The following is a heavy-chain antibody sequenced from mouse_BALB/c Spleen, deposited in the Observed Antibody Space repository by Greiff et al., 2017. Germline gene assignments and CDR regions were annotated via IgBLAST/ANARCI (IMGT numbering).Heavy chain of an antibody. D-gene: IGHD1-1*01. J-gene: IGHJ2*01. Sequence: VQLVESGPGLVQPSQSLSITCTVSGFSLTSYGVHWVRQSPGKGLEWLGVIWSGGSTDYNAAFISRLSISKDNSKSQVFFKMNSLQANDTAIYYCARSLHYYGSSFTSYYFDYWGQGTTLTVSS. CDR2: IWSGGST. CDR1: GFSLTSYG. V-gene: IGHV2-2*02. CDR3: ARSLHYYGSSFTSYYFDY.